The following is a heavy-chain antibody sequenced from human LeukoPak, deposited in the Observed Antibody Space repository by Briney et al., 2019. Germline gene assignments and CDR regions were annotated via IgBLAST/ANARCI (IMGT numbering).Heavy chain of an antibody. D-gene: IGHD4-23*01. V-gene: IGHV4-59*01. CDR3: ARDLDYGGNPYYYGMDV. J-gene: IGHJ6*02. CDR1: GGSISSYY. CDR2: IYYSGGT. Sequence: SETLSLTCTVSGGSISSYYWSWIRQPPGKGLEWIGYIYYSGGTNYNPSLKSRVTISVDTSKNQFSLKLSSVTAADTAVYYCARDLDYGGNPYYYGMDVWGQGTTVTVSS.